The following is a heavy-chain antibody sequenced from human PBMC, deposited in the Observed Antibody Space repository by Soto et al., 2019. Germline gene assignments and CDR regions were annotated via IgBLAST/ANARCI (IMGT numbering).Heavy chain of an antibody. CDR1: GYTFTSYY. J-gene: IGHJ6*02. CDR3: ARDQVPYYYYYYGMDV. V-gene: IGHV1-46*01. CDR2: INPSGGST. Sequence: ASVKVSCKASGYTFTSYYMHWGRQAPGQGLEWMGIINPSGGSTSYAQKFQGRVTMTRDTSTSTVYMELSSLRSEDTAVYYCARDQVPYYYYYYGMDVWGQGTTVTVSS.